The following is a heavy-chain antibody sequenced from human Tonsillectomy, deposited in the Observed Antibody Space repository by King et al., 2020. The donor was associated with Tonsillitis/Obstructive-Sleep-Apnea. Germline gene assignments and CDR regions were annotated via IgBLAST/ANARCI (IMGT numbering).Heavy chain of an antibody. CDR1: GFTVSSNY. J-gene: IGHJ4*02. CDR2: IFCGGST. V-gene: IGHV3-53*01. CDR3: ARKYYDILTGYYEGDYFDY. D-gene: IGHD3-9*01. Sequence: VQLVESGGGLIQPGGSLRLSCAASGFTVSSNYMSWVRQAPGKGLEWVSVIFCGGSTYYADSVRGRFTISIENSKNTLYLQMNSLRAEDTAVYYCARKYYDILTGYYEGDYFDYWGQGTLVTVSS.